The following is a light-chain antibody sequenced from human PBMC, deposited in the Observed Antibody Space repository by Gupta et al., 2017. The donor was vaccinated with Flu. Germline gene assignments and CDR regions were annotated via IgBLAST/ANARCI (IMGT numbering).Light chain of an antibody. CDR1: SSDVGSYKD. Sequence: ITSSCTGTSSDVGSYKDVSWYQQHPGKAPKLMIYEVSKRPSGVSNRFSGSKSGNTASLTISGLQAEDEADYYSFSYAVSSTLGVFGGGTKLTVL. V-gene: IGLV2-23*02. CDR2: EVS. J-gene: IGLJ3*02. CDR3: FSYAVSSTLGV.